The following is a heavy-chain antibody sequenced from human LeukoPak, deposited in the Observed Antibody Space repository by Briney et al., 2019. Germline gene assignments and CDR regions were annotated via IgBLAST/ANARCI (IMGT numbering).Heavy chain of an antibody. CDR3: GRHDSGTYYRFDY. J-gene: IGHJ4*02. CDR2: VNYGGPT. Sequence: SQTLSLTCTVSGGXISSGGYYWNWIRQPPGKGLEWIGSVNYGGPTYYNPSLKSRVTISVDTSRNQFSLKLSSVTAADTSVYYCGRHDSGTYYRFDYWGQGSLVTVSS. D-gene: IGHD1-26*01. CDR1: GGXISSGGYY. V-gene: IGHV4-39*01.